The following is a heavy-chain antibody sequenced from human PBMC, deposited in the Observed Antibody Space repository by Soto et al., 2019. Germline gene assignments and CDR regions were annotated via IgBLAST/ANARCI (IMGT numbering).Heavy chain of an antibody. Sequence: VQLVQSGAEVKKPGASVKVSCKASGYTFTGYYMHWVLQAPGRGLEWLGWINPNSGGTNSAKKFQGRVTMTRDTSISTAEMELSRLRCDDMAVYDCARYGCSGGSCYPEENWYFYLWGRGTLVTVSS. D-gene: IGHD2-15*01. V-gene: IGHV1-2*02. CDR3: ARYGCSGGSCYPEENWYFYL. CDR2: INPNSGGT. J-gene: IGHJ2*01. CDR1: GYTFTGYY.